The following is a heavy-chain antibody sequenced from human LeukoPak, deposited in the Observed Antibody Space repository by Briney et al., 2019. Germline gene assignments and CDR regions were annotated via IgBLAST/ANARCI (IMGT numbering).Heavy chain of an antibody. CDR1: GFTFDGYA. V-gene: IGHV3-9*01. CDR2: ISWNSGSI. D-gene: IGHD6-19*01. J-gene: IGHJ4*02. Sequence: GGSLRLSCAASGFTFDGYAMHWVRQAPGKGLEWVSGISWNSGSIVYADSVKGRFTISRDNAKNSLYLQMNSLRAEDTAVYYCARDRPGIAVAGGWGQGTLVTVSS. CDR3: ARDRPGIAVAGG.